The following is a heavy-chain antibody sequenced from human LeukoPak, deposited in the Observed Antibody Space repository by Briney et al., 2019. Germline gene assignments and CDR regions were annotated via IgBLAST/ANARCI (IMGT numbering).Heavy chain of an antibody. Sequence: PGGSLRLPCAASGFTFSTYWMHWVRQAPGKGLVWVSRISNDGSITTYADSVKGRFTISRDNAKNTLYLQMNSLGAEDTAVYYCVRVGLTNGGFFDSWGQGSLVTVSS. J-gene: IGHJ4*02. D-gene: IGHD2-15*01. V-gene: IGHV3-74*01. CDR3: VRVGLTNGGFFDS. CDR1: GFTFSTYW. CDR2: ISNDGSIT.